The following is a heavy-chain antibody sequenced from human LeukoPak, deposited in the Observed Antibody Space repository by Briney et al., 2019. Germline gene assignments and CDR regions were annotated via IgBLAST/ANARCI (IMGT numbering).Heavy chain of an antibody. Sequence: GGSLSLSCAVSGFTFNDYAMRWVRHAEGRGMGWVSGISWDVGSTDYADSVKGPFTISRDNAENSLYLQMNSLRAEDTAFYYCAKAEGFFGGYYDRWGQRTLVTASS. CDR2: ISWDVGST. CDR1: GFTFNDYA. D-gene: IGHD5-12*01. J-gene: IGHJ5*02. V-gene: IGHV3-9*01. CDR3: AKAEGFFGGYYDR.